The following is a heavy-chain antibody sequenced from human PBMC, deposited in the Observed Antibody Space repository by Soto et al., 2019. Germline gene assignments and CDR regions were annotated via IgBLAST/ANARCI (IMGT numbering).Heavy chain of an antibody. CDR3: AKDPTYGDYPRHFDY. D-gene: IGHD4-17*01. CDR1: GFTFSSYG. CDR2: ISYDGSNK. Sequence: QVQLVESGGGVVQPGRSLRLSCAASGFTFSSYGMHWVRQAPGKGLEWVAVISYDGSNKYYADSVKGRFTISRDNSKNTLYLQMNSLRAEDTAVYYCAKDPTYGDYPRHFDYWGQGTLVTVSS. J-gene: IGHJ4*02. V-gene: IGHV3-30*18.